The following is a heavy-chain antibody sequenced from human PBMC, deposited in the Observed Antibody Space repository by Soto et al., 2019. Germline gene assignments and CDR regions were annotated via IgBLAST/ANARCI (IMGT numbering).Heavy chain of an antibody. J-gene: IGHJ4*02. Sequence: QVQLVQSGAEVKKPGASVKVSCKASGYTFTSYDINWVRQATGQGLEWMGWMNPNSGNTGYAQKXXXXXXXXXXXXXXXXXXXXXXLXSEDTAVYYCARDPNYGDFDYWGQGTLVTVSS. V-gene: IGHV1-8*01. D-gene: IGHD4-17*01. CDR3: ARDPNYGDFDY. CDR1: GYTFTSYD. CDR2: MNPNSGNT.